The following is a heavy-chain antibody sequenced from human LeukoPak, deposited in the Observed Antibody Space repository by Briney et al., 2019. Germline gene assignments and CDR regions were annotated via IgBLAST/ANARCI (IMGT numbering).Heavy chain of an antibody. J-gene: IGHJ1*01. CDR3: ARLKYYFDRSGYRAEYFQQ. V-gene: IGHV4-59*02. CDR2: IYHTGST. CDR1: GGSVSDYY. Sequence: SSETLSLTCTISGGSVSDYYWSWIRQSPGKGLEWIGYIYHTGSTNYNPSLKSRVTISVDTSKDQFSLKLSSVTAADTAVYYCARLKYYFDRSGYRAEYFQQWGQGTLVTPSS. D-gene: IGHD3-22*01.